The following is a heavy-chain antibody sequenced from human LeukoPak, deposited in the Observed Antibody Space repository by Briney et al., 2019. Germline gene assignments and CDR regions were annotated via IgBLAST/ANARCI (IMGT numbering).Heavy chain of an antibody. Sequence: SATLSLTCTVSGGSISSSSYYWGWIRQPPGKGLEWIGSIYYSGSTYYNPSLKSRVTISVDTSKNQFSLKLSSVTAADTAVYYCARRPGSSGYYWGQGTLVTVSS. CDR2: IYYSGST. CDR3: ARRPGSSGYY. J-gene: IGHJ4*02. V-gene: IGHV4-39*01. CDR1: GGSISSSSYY. D-gene: IGHD3-22*01.